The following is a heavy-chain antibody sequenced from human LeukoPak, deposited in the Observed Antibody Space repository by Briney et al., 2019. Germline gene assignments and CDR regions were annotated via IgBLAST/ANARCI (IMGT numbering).Heavy chain of an antibody. CDR2: ISSSGSTI. D-gene: IGHD6-13*01. J-gene: IGHJ4*02. V-gene: IGHV3-48*04. Sequence: GGSLRLSCAASGFTFSSYTMHWVRQAPGKGLEWVSYISSSGSTIYYADSVKGRFTISRDNAKNSLYLQMNSLRAEDTAVYYCARLIAAADAGNDYWGQGTLVTVSS. CDR1: GFTFSSYT. CDR3: ARLIAAADAGNDY.